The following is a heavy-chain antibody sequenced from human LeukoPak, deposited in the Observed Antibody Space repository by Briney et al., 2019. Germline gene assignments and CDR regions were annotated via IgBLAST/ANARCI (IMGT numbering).Heavy chain of an antibody. Sequence: PGGSLRLSCAASGFTFSSYGIHWVRQAPGKGLEWVAVIWYDGSNKYYADSVKGRFTISRDNSKNTLYLQMNSLRAEDTAVYYCARGGQLWFGEVDYWGQGTLVTVPS. CDR2: IWYDGSNK. D-gene: IGHD3-10*01. CDR1: GFTFSSYG. CDR3: ARGGQLWFGEVDY. V-gene: IGHV3-33*01. J-gene: IGHJ4*02.